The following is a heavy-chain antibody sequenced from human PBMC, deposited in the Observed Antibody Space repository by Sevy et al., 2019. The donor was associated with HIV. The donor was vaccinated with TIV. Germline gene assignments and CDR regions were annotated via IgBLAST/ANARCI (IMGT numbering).Heavy chain of an antibody. CDR1: GFTFSSYG. D-gene: IGHD3-3*01. V-gene: IGHV3-33*01. Sequence: GGSLRLSCAASGFTFSSYGMHWVRQAPGKGLEGVAVLWYGGSNKYYADSVKGRFTISGDNSTNTLYLQMNSLRAEDTAVYYCARDLLRWGAFDIWGQGTMVTVSS. J-gene: IGHJ3*02. CDR2: LWYGGSNK. CDR3: ARDLLRWGAFDI.